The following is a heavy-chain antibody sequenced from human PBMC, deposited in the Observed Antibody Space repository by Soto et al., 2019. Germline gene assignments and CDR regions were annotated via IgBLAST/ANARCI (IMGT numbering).Heavy chain of an antibody. J-gene: IGHJ5*02. D-gene: IGHD4-17*01. CDR2: IYYSGST. CDR3: ARPTIYGDKRGWGNWSDP. V-gene: IGHV4-39*01. CDR1: GGSISSSSYY. Sequence: QLQLQESGPGLVKPSETLSLTCTVSGGSISSSSYYWGWIRQPPGKGLEWIGSIYYSGSTYYNPSLRTRVTTPVDTSKNQFSLKLSSVTAADTAVYYCARPTIYGDKRGWGNWSDPWGQETLVTVSS.